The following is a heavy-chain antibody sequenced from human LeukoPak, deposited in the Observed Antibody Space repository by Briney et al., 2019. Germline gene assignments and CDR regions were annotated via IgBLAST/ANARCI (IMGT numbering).Heavy chain of an antibody. CDR1: GYTFTGYD. D-gene: IGHD2/OR15-2a*01. CDR2: MNPNSGNT. J-gene: IGHJ4*02. CDR3: ARVVNQTPSFGY. Sequence: ASVKVSCKASGYTFTGYDINWVRQATGQGLEWMGWMNPNSGNTGYAQKFQGRVTMTRNTSISTAYMELSSLRSEDTAVYYCARVVNQTPSFGYWGQGTLVTVSS. V-gene: IGHV1-8*01.